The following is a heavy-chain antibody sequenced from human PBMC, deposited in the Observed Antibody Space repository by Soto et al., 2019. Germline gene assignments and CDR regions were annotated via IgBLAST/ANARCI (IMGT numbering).Heavy chain of an antibody. J-gene: IGHJ2*01. Sequence: EVQLLESGGGLVQPGGSLRLSCAASGFTFSSYAMNWVRQAPGKGLEWVSVISGSGGSTYYADAVKGRFTISRDNSKNTLYLQMSRRRAEDPAVYYCATRTVGWYFDLWGRGTLVTVSS. V-gene: IGHV3-23*01. CDR2: ISGSGGST. CDR3: ATRTVGWYFDL. D-gene: IGHD1-26*01. CDR1: GFTFSSYA.